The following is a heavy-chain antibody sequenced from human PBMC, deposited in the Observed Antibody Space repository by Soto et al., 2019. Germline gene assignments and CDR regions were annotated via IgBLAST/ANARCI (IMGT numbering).Heavy chain of an antibody. V-gene: IGHV1-69*01. CDR3: ARVYYDSSGYFYYYYGMDV. Sequence: QVQLVQSGAEVKKPGSSVKVSCKASGGTFSSYAISWVRQAPGQGLEWMGGIIPIFGTANYAQKLQGRVTITEDESTSTAYMELSSLRSEDTAVYYCARVYYDSSGYFYYYYGMDVWGQGTTVTVSS. CDR2: IIPIFGTA. CDR1: GGTFSSYA. J-gene: IGHJ6*02. D-gene: IGHD3-22*01.